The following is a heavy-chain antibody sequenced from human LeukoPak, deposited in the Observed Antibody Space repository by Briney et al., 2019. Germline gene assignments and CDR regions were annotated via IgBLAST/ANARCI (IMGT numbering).Heavy chain of an antibody. J-gene: IGHJ6*02. CDR2: IYTSGST. Sequence: SETLSLTCTVSGGSISSYYWSWIRQPAGKGLEWIGRIYTSGSTNYNPSLKSRVTMSVDTSKNQFSLKLSSVTAADTAVYYCARVDSGSPWYYYGMDVWGQGTLVTVSS. CDR1: GGSISSYY. CDR3: ARVDSGSPWYYYGMDV. D-gene: IGHD1-26*01. V-gene: IGHV4-4*07.